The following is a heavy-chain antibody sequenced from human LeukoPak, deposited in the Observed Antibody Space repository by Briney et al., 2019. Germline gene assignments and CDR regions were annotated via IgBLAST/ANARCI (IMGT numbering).Heavy chain of an antibody. D-gene: IGHD6-13*01. V-gene: IGHV4-30-2*01. CDR3: ARASIAAAGGLDY. CDR2: IYHSGST. Sequence: PSQTLSLTCAVSGGSISSGGYSWSWIRQPPGKGLEWIGYIYHSGSTYYNPSLKSRVTISVDRSKNQFSLKLSSVTAADTAVYYCARASIAAAGGLDYWGRGTLVTVSS. J-gene: IGHJ4*02. CDR1: GGSISSGGYS.